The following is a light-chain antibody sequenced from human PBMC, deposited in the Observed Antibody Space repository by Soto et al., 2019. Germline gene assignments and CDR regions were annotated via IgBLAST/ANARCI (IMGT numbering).Light chain of an antibody. V-gene: IGKV3D-15*01. J-gene: IGKJ1*01. Sequence: EIVMTQSPATLSVSPGERATLSCRASQSVSSNLAWYQQKPGQAPRLLIYGTSTRATGIPDRFSGSGSGTDFTLTISRLEPEDFAVYYCQRYGISHTWTFGQGTKVDI. CDR1: QSVSSN. CDR2: GTS. CDR3: QRYGISHTWT.